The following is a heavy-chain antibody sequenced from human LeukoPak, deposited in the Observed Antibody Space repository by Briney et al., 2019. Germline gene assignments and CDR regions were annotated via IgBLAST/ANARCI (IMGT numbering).Heavy chain of an antibody. CDR2: INHSGST. CDR1: GGSFSGYY. V-gene: IGHV4-34*01. Sequence: SETLSLTCAVYGGSFSGYYWSWIRQPPGKGLEWIGEINHSGSTNYNPSLKSRVTISVDTSKNQFSLKLSSVTAADTAVYYCARGLPRYSSSPGAPDYWGQGTLVTVSS. J-gene: IGHJ4*02. CDR3: ARGLPRYSSSPGAPDY. D-gene: IGHD6-6*01.